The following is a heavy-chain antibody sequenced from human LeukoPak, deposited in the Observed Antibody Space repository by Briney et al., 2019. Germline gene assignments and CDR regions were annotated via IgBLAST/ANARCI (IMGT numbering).Heavy chain of an antibody. CDR2: IYYSGST. V-gene: IGHV4-31*03. J-gene: IGHJ4*02. CDR3: AREKAAAGIIDY. Sequence: PSQTLSLTCTVSGGSISSGGYYWSWIRQHPGKGLEWIGYIYYSGSTYYNPSLKSRVTISVDTSKNQFSLKLSSVTAADTAVYYCAREKAAAGIIDYWGQGTLVTVSS. CDR1: GGSISSGGYY. D-gene: IGHD6-13*01.